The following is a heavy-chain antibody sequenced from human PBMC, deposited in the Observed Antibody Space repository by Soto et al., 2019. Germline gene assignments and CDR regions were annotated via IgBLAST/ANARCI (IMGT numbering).Heavy chain of an antibody. CDR2: MWYDGSNK. CDR1: GFTFSTYG. Sequence: QVQLVESGGGVVQPGRSLRLYCAASGFTFSTYGMHWVRQAPGKGLEWVAGMWYDGSNKYYADSVKGRFTISRDNSKNTLYLQMNSLRAEDTAVYYCARDGWVVVAGLDYWGQGTLVTVSS. V-gene: IGHV3-33*01. CDR3: ARDGWVVVAGLDY. D-gene: IGHD2-15*01. J-gene: IGHJ4*02.